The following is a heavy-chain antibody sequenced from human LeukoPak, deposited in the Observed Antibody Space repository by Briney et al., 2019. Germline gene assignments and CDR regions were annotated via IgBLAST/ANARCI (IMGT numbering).Heavy chain of an antibody. V-gene: IGHV3-7*01. Sequence: GGSLRLSCAASGFTFSSYWMSWVRQAPGKGLEWVANINEDGSEKYYVDSVKGRFTISRDNAKNSLYLQMNSMRAEDTAVYYCARLSVDQTYFDYWGQGTLVTVSS. CDR2: INEDGSEK. CDR3: ARLSVDQTYFDY. J-gene: IGHJ4*02. CDR1: GFTFSSYW. D-gene: IGHD4-23*01.